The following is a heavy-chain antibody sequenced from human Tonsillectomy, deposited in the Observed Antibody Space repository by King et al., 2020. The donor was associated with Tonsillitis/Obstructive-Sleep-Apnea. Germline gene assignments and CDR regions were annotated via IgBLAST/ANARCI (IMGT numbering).Heavy chain of an antibody. J-gene: IGHJ6*04. CDR2: IKQDGSEK. CDR1: RFTFSSYW. CDR3: AREGGVGEGYV. D-gene: IGHD1-26*01. V-gene: IGHV3-7*01. Sequence: VQLVESGGGLVQPGGSLRLSCAASRFTFSSYWMSWVRQAPGKGPEWVANIKQDGSEKYYVDSVKGRSTISRDNAKNSLYLQMNSLRAEDPAVYYCAREGGVGEGYVWGKGTTVTVSS.